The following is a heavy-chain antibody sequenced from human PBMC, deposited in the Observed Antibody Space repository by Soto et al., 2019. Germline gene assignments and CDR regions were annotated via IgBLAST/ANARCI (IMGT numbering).Heavy chain of an antibody. J-gene: IGHJ6*02. V-gene: IGHV3-30-3*01. CDR3: ARARPPGGSVQHIYYYYGMDV. Sequence: GGSLRLSCAASGFTFSSYAMHWVRQAPGKGLEWVAVISYDGSNKYYADSVKGRFTISRDNSKNTLYLQMNSLRAEDTAVYYCARARPPGGSVQHIYYYYGMDVWGQGTTVTVSS. CDR2: ISYDGSNK. CDR1: GFTFSSYA. D-gene: IGHD2-21*01.